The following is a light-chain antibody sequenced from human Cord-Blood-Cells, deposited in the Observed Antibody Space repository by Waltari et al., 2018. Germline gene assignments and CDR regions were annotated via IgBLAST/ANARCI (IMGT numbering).Light chain of an antibody. V-gene: IGLV2-11*01. J-gene: IGLJ1*01. CDR2: DVS. Sequence: QSALTQPRSVSGSPGQSVTIPCTGTSSDVGGYNYVSWYQQHPGKPPKPMIYDVSKRPSGVPNRFSGSKSGNTASLTISGLQAEDEADYYCCSYAGSYTFVFGTGTKVTVL. CDR1: SSDVGGYNY. CDR3: CSYAGSYTFV.